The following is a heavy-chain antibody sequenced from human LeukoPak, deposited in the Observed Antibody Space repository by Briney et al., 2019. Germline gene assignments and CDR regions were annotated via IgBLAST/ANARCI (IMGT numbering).Heavy chain of an antibody. Sequence: SETLSLTCTVSGGSISSYYWNWIRQPPGKGLEWIGYIYYSGSTNYNPSLKSRVTISVDTSKNQFSLKLSSVTAADTAVYYCARSGYSSSYYFDYWGQGTLVTVSS. J-gene: IGHJ4*02. D-gene: IGHD6-6*01. V-gene: IGHV4-59*08. CDR1: GGSISSYY. CDR3: ARSGYSSSYYFDY. CDR2: IYYSGST.